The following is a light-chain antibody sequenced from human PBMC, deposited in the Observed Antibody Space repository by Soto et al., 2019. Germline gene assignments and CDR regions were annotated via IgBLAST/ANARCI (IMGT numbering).Light chain of an antibody. CDR2: DAS. V-gene: IGKV1-33*01. Sequence: GDRVTITCQATKDIRKYLXXYXQKXGXXXKXXXYDASSLETGVPSRFSGSGYGTDFTLTISSLQPEDFATYYCQQYDNLPLIFGQGTRLEIK. J-gene: IGKJ5*01. CDR1: KDIRKY. CDR3: QQYDNLPLI.